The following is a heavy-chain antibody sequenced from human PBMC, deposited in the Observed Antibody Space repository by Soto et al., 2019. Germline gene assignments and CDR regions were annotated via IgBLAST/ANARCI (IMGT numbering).Heavy chain of an antibody. V-gene: IGHV3-23*01. CDR1: GFTFGSYA. Sequence: PGGSLRLSCAASGFTFGSYAMSWVRQAPGKGLEWVSAISGSGGSTYYADSVKGRFTISRDNSKNTLYLQMNSLRAEDTAVYYCAKVPKTIFGVVIGFDYWGQGTLVTVSS. D-gene: IGHD3-3*01. CDR3: AKVPKTIFGVVIGFDY. J-gene: IGHJ4*02. CDR2: ISGSGGST.